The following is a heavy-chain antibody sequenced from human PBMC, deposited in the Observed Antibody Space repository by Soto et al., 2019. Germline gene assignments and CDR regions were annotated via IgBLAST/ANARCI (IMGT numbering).Heavy chain of an antibody. Sequence: SDTLSLTCTVSGGSISSYYWSWIRQPPGKGLEWIGYIYYSGSTNYNPSLKSRVTISVDTSKNQFSLKLSSVTAADTAVYYCARLGWELNRADKTSVWFDPWGQGTLVTVS. CDR2: IYYSGST. V-gene: IGHV4-59*01. D-gene: IGHD1-26*01. J-gene: IGHJ5*02. CDR1: GGSISSYY. CDR3: ARLGWELNRADKTSVWFDP.